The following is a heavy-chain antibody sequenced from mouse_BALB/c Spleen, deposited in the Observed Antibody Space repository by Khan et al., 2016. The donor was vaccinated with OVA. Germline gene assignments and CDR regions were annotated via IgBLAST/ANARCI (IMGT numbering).Heavy chain of an antibody. CDR3: ARVYGGDFDY. CDR1: GYSITSDYA. Sequence: EVKLEVSGPGLVKPSQSLSLTCTVTGYSITSDYAWNWIRQFRGNKLECMGFISYSGNTNYNPSLKSQTSFTGDTSKSQFFLQLNSVTTEDTASYYGARVYGGDFDYWGQGTTLTVSS. CDR2: ISYSGNT. J-gene: IGHJ2*01. D-gene: IGHD1-1*01. V-gene: IGHV3-2*02.